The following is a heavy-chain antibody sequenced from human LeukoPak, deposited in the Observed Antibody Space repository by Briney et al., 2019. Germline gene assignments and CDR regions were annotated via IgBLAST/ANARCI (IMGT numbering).Heavy chain of an antibody. D-gene: IGHD4-11*01. Sequence: ASVKVSCKASGYTFTGYYMHWVRQAPGQGLEWMGWINPNSGGTNYAQKFQGRVTMTRDMSTSTVYMELSSLRSEDTAVYYCAREAVTRGAQGPYYYYYYMDVWGKGTTVTVSS. CDR2: INPNSGGT. CDR1: GYTFTGYY. V-gene: IGHV1-2*02. CDR3: AREAVTRGAQGPYYYYYYMDV. J-gene: IGHJ6*03.